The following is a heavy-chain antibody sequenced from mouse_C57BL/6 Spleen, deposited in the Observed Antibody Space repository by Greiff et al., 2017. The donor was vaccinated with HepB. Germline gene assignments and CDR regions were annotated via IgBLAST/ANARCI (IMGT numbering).Heavy chain of an antibody. CDR2: IDPSDSYT. CDR3: ARANYGSSHWYFDV. J-gene: IGHJ1*03. D-gene: IGHD1-1*01. Sequence: QVQLQQPGAELVKPGASVKLSCKASGYTFTSYWMQWVKQRPGQGLEWIGEIDPSDSYTNYNQKFKGKATLTVDTSSSTAYMQLSSLTSEDSAVYYWARANYGSSHWYFDVWGTGTTVTVSS. CDR1: GYTFTSYW. V-gene: IGHV1-50*01.